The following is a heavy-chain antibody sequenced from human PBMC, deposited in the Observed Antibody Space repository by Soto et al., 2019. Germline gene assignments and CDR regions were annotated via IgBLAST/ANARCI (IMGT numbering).Heavy chain of an antibody. V-gene: IGHV4-4*02. CDR3: ATLPPRIVVTRLPIPT. CDR1: GGSVSSTNW. J-gene: IGHJ5*02. Sequence: QVQLRQSGPGLVKTSGTLSLTCAVSGGSVSSTNWWTWVRQPPGKRLEWIGEIYHSGSPTYSPSLRGRATISEDTSKNQFSLRLRSVTAAATAVYYCATLPPRIVVTRLPIPTCGLGIQVTVSS. D-gene: IGHD2-21*01. CDR2: IYHSGSP.